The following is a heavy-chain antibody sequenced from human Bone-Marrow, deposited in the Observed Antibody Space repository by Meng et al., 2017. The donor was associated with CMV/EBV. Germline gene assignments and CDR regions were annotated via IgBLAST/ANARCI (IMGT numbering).Heavy chain of an antibody. V-gene: IGHV4-59*07. CDR3: ARLSSNGDSLKY. D-gene: IGHD4-17*01. CDR1: GGSISSSY. J-gene: IGHJ4*02. CDR2: IYYSGST. Sequence: SGPGRWKRSDTLSPTCPVAGGSISSSYWGWLRQPPGKGLEWIGYIYYSGSTNYNPSLKSRVTISVDTSKNQFSLKLSSVTAADTAVYYCARLSSNGDSLKYWGQGTLVTVSS.